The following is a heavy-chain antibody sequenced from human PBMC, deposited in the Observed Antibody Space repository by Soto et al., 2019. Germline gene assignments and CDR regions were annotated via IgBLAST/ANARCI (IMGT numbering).Heavy chain of an antibody. V-gene: IGHV3-23*01. Sequence: EVQLLESGGGLVQPGGSLRLSCAASGFSFSNYAMSWVRQAPGKGLEWVSTISGSGGSTYYAESVKGRFTISRDNSKNTLYLQMSSLRVEDTAIYYCAKGYCTNGVCFPDYWGQGTLVTVSS. D-gene: IGHD2-8*01. CDR3: AKGYCTNGVCFPDY. CDR1: GFSFSNYA. CDR2: ISGSGGST. J-gene: IGHJ4*02.